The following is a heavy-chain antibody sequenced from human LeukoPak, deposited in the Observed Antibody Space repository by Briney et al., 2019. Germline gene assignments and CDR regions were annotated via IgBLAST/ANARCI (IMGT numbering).Heavy chain of an antibody. D-gene: IGHD3-22*01. CDR2: IYYSGST. J-gene: IGHJ4*02. CDR3: ARLVYYDSSGYEDY. Sequence: SETLSLTCTVSGGSISSYYWGWIRQPPGKGLEWIGSIYYSGSTYYNPSLKSRVTISVDTSKNQFSLKLSSVTAADTAVYYCARLVYYDSSGYEDYWGQGTLVTVSS. CDR1: GGSISSYY. V-gene: IGHV4-39*07.